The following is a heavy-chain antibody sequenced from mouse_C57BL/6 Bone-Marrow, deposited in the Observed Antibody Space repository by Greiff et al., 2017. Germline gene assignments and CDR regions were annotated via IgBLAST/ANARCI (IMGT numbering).Heavy chain of an antibody. CDR2: INPSSGYT. Sequence: QVHVKQSGAELAKPGASVKLSCKASGYTFTSYWMHWVKQRPGQGLEWIGYINPSSGYTKYNQKFKDKATLTADKSSSTAYMQLSSLTYEDSAVYYCARDYDYPWWYLDVWGTGTTVTVSS. V-gene: IGHV1-7*01. J-gene: IGHJ1*03. D-gene: IGHD2-4*01. CDR3: ARDYDYPWWYLDV. CDR1: GYTFTSYW.